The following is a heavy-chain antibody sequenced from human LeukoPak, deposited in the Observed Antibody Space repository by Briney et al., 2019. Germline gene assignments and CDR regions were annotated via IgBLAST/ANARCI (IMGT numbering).Heavy chain of an antibody. CDR2: ISYDGSKK. V-gene: IGHV3-30-3*01. CDR1: GFTFSSYA. Sequence: GGSLRLSCAASGFTFSSYALHWVRQAPGKGLEWVAFISYDGSKKFYADFLKGRFTISRDNSKDTLYLQMNSLRAEDTAVYYCARSLFGDYSYFDDWGQGTLVTVSS. CDR3: ARSLFGDYSYFDD. D-gene: IGHD4-17*01. J-gene: IGHJ4*02.